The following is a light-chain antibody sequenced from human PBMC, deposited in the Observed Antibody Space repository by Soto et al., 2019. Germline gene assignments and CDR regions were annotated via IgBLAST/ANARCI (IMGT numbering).Light chain of an antibody. CDR3: KQSYSVPLT. J-gene: IGKJ4*01. CDR2: AAS. V-gene: IGKV1-39*01. CDR1: QSISNY. Sequence: DIQMTQSPSSLSASVGDRVTLTCRASQSISNYLNWYQQKPGKAPKLLIYAASTLQSGVPSRFSGSGSGTDFTLTISSLQPEDFATYSCKQSYSVPLTFGGGTKVNIK.